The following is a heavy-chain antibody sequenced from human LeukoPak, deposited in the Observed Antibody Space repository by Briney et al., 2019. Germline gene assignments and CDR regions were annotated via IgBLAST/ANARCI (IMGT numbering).Heavy chain of an antibody. D-gene: IGHD2-21*02. J-gene: IGHJ4*02. Sequence: GGSLRLSCAASGFTFSSYSMNWVRQAPGKGLEWVSSISSSSSYIYYADSVKGRFTISRDNAKNSLYLQMNSLRAEDTAVYYCARRGSYCGGDCYYYFDCWGQGTLVTVSS. V-gene: IGHV3-21*01. CDR1: GFTFSSYS. CDR2: ISSSSSYI. CDR3: ARRGSYCGGDCYYYFDC.